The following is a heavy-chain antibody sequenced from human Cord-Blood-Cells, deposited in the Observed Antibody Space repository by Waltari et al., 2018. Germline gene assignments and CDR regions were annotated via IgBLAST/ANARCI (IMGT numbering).Heavy chain of an antibody. CDR3: ARGSNITMVRRTFDY. J-gene: IGHJ4*02. CDR1: GGSFRGYY. D-gene: IGHD3-10*01. Sequence: QVQLQQWGAGLLKPSETLSLTCAVYGGSFRGYYWSWLRQPPGKGLEWIGEINHSGSTNYNPSLKSRVTISVDTSKNQFSLKLSSVTAADTAVYYCARGSNITMVRRTFDYWGQGTLVTVSS. CDR2: INHSGST. V-gene: IGHV4-34*01.